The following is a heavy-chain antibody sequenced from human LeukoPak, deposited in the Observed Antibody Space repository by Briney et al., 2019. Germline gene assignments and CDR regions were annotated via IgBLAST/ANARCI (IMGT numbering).Heavy chain of an antibody. Sequence: PPETLCVSCTVSGGSISSYYWSWIRQPPGKGLEWIGYIYYSGSTNYNPSLKSRVTISVDTSKNQFSLKLSSVTAADTAVYYCARHTRGDWNRVFDYWGQGTLVTVSS. V-gene: IGHV4-59*08. CDR1: GGSISSYY. D-gene: IGHD1-1*01. CDR3: ARHTRGDWNRVFDY. J-gene: IGHJ4*02. CDR2: IYYSGST.